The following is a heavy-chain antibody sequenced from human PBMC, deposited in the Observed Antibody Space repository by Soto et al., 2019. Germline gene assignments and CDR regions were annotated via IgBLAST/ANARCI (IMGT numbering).Heavy chain of an antibody. CDR3: ARRMAAGLWSGHFDY. CDR1: GGSISSYY. Sequence: SETLSLTCTVSGGSISSYYWSWIRPPPGKGLEWIGYIYYSGSTNYNPSLKSRITILVDTSKNQFSLNLSSVTAADTAVYYCARRMAAGLWSGHFDYWGQGALVTVSS. D-gene: IGHD3-3*01. CDR2: IYYSGST. J-gene: IGHJ4*02. V-gene: IGHV4-59*12.